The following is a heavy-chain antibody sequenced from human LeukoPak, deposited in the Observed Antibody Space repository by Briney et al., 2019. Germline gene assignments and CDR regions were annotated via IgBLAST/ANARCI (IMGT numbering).Heavy chain of an antibody. Sequence: ASVKVSCKASGYTFTGYYMHWVRQARGQGLEWMGWINPNSGGTNYAQKFQGRVTMTRDTSISTAYMELSRLRSDDTAVYYCASCMITFGGVIVTYGMDVWGQGTTVTVSS. CDR1: GYTFTGYY. J-gene: IGHJ6*02. D-gene: IGHD3-16*02. V-gene: IGHV1-2*02. CDR2: INPNSGGT. CDR3: ASCMITFGGVIVTYGMDV.